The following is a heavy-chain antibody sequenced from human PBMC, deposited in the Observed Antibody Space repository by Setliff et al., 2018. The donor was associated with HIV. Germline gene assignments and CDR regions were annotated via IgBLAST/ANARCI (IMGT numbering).Heavy chain of an antibody. D-gene: IGHD3-16*01. J-gene: IGHJ4*02. Sequence: PSETLSLTCSVSGGSINSYYWSWIRQPPGKGLEWVGYIYYSGGTTYNPSLKSRVTISVDTSKNQFSLKLTSVTVADTAVYYCASLRGEFDYWGQGTLVTVSS. CDR1: GGSINSYY. CDR3: ASLRGEFDY. V-gene: IGHV4-59*01. CDR2: IYYSGGT.